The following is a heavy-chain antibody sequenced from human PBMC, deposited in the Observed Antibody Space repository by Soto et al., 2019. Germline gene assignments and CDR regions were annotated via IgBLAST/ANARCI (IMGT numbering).Heavy chain of an antibody. Sequence: GXSVKVSCKTSGYIFTAYGLAWLRQAPGQRPEWMGWVSTNDDRTNYAQKFQGRVTMTTDRSTTTTSMELRSLRPDDTAVYYCARELNTESSAYYSFAFWGQGTLVTVSS. J-gene: IGHJ4*02. CDR2: VSTNDDRT. CDR1: GYIFTAYG. D-gene: IGHD3-22*01. V-gene: IGHV1-18*01. CDR3: ARELNTESSAYYSFAF.